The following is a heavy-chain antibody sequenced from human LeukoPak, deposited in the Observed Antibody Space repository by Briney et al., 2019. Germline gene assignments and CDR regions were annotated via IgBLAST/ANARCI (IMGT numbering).Heavy chain of an antibody. CDR1: SGSISNYY. V-gene: IGHV4-4*07. D-gene: IGHD4-23*01. CDR3: AREMTSVVPPVFRWLDP. J-gene: IGHJ5*02. CDR2: LHSSGNN. Sequence: SETLSLTCSVSSGSISNYYWTWIRQAAGGGLEWIGRLHSSGNNNYNASLKSRVTMSFDTSKNQFFLRLNSVTAADTAVYFCAREMTSVVPPVFRWLDPWGQGILVTVS.